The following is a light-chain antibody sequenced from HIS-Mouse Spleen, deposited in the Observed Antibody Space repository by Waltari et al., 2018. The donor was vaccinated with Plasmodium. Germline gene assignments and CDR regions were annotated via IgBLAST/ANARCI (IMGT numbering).Light chain of an antibody. V-gene: IGLV3-25*03. CDR3: QSADSSGTYRV. CDR2: KDS. J-gene: IGLJ2*01. Sequence: SYELTQPPSVSVSPGQTARIPCSGYALPKQDAYWYQQKPGQAPVLVIYKDSERPSGIPERFSGSSSGTTVTLTISGVQAEDEADYYCQSADSSGTYRVFGGGTKLTVL. CDR1: ALPKQD.